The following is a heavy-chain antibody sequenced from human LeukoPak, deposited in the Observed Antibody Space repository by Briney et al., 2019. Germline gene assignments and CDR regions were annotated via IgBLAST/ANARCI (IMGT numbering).Heavy chain of an antibody. CDR1: GFTFSSYA. CDR2: INHSGST. Sequence: GSLRLSCAVSGFTFSSYAMSWVRQPPGKGLEWIGEINHSGSTNYNPSLKSRVTISVDTSKNQFSLKLSSVTAADTAVYYCARDFWSGSYYYGMDVWGQGTTVTVSS. CDR3: ARDFWSGSYYYGMDV. V-gene: IGHV4-34*01. D-gene: IGHD3-3*01. J-gene: IGHJ6*02.